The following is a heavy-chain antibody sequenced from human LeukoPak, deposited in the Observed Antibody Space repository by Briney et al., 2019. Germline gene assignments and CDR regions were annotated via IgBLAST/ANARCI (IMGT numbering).Heavy chain of an antibody. D-gene: IGHD6-19*01. CDR1: GYTFTSYY. J-gene: IGHJ5*02. Sequence: ASVKVSCKASGYTFTSYYMHWVRQAPGQGLEWMGRINPNSGGTNYAQKFQGRVTMTRDTSISTAYMELSRLRSDDTAVYYCARDDRSLSKQWLVRPPNWFDPWGQGTLVTVSS. CDR3: ARDDRSLSKQWLVRPPNWFDP. V-gene: IGHV1-2*06. CDR2: INPNSGGT.